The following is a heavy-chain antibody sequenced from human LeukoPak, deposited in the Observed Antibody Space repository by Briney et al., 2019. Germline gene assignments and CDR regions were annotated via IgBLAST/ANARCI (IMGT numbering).Heavy chain of an antibody. CDR3: AKRLRGGYYYYGMDV. D-gene: IGHD3-10*01. CDR2: ISGSGGST. J-gene: IGHJ6*02. V-gene: IGHV3-23*01. CDR1: GFTFSSYA. Sequence: GGSLRLSCAASGFTFSSYAMSWVRQAPGKGLEWVSAISGSGGSTYYADSVKGRFTISRDNSKNTLYLQMNSLRAEDTAVYYCAKRLRGGYYYYGMDVWGQGTTVTVSS.